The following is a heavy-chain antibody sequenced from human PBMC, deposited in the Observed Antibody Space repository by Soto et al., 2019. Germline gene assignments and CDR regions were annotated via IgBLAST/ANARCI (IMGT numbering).Heavy chain of an antibody. CDR2: KSYDGSNK. CDR1: GFTFSSYG. J-gene: IGHJ4*02. D-gene: IGHD4-17*01. Sequence: GGSLRLSCAASGFTFSSYGMHWVRQAPGKGLEWVAVKSYDGSNKYYADSVKGRFTISRDNSKNTLYLQMNSLRAEDTAVYYCAKSYGDYSFDYWGQGTLVTVSS. V-gene: IGHV3-30*18. CDR3: AKSYGDYSFDY.